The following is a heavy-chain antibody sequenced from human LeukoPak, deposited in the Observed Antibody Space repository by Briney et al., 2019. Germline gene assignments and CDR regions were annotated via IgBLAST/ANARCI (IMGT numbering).Heavy chain of an antibody. V-gene: IGHV3-30-3*01. CDR3: ARDWAPDY. Sequence: GGSLRLSCAASGSTFSSYAMHWVRQAPGKGLEWVAVISYDGSNKYYADSVKGRFTISRDNSKNTLYLQMNSLRAEDTAVYYCARDWAPDYWGQGTLVTVSS. CDR1: GSTFSSYA. D-gene: IGHD3-16*01. CDR2: ISYDGSNK. J-gene: IGHJ4*02.